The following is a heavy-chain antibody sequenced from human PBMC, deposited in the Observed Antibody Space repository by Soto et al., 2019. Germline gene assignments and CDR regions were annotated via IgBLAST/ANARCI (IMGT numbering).Heavy chain of an antibody. J-gene: IGHJ4*02. V-gene: IGHV1-18*01. CDR3: ARIGVSSGHESPDFDS. D-gene: IGHD3-16*01. CDR2: ISAYNGNT. CDR1: GYTFTSYG. Sequence: ASVKVSCKASGYTFTSYGISWVRQAPGQGLEWMGWISAYNGNTNYAADLQGRVTMTTDTSTSTAYMELRGLRSDDTAVYYCARIGVSSGHESPDFDSWGQGTLVTVSS.